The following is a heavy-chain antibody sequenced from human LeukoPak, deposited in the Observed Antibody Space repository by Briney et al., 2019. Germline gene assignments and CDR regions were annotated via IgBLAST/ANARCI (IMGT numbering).Heavy chain of an antibody. J-gene: IGHJ3*02. Sequence: ASVKVSCKASGYTFTSYGISWVRQAPGQGLEWMGWISAYNGNTNYAQKLQGRVTMTTDTSTSTAYMELRSLRSDDTAVYYCARDGDIVVVVAATDAFDIWGQGTMVTASS. CDR1: GYTFTSYG. V-gene: IGHV1-18*01. D-gene: IGHD2-15*01. CDR2: ISAYNGNT. CDR3: ARDGDIVVVVAATDAFDI.